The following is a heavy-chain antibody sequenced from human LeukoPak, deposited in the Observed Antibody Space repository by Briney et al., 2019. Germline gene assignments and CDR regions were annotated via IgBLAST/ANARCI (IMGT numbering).Heavy chain of an antibody. Sequence: PGGSLRLSCAASGFTFSNYAMSWVRQAPGKGLEWVSTISGTGDSTYYADSVKGRFTISRDNSKNTLYLQMNSLRDEDTAVYYCAKSVILTGYYDYWGQGTQVTVSS. CDR1: GFTFSNYA. CDR3: AKSVILTGYYDY. J-gene: IGHJ4*02. CDR2: ISGTGDST. D-gene: IGHD3-9*01. V-gene: IGHV3-23*01.